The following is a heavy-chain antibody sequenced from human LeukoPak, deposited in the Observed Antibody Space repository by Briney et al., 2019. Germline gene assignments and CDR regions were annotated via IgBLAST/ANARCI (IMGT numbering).Heavy chain of an antibody. CDR2: IYWNDDK. D-gene: IGHD3-3*01. CDR1: GFSLSTSGVG. CDR3: AHSVGDFWSGCRTTFNY. V-gene: IGHV2-5*01. Sequence: SGPTLVNPTQTLTLTCTFYGFSLSTSGVGVGWIRQPTGKALERLAHIYWNDDKRYSPSLKSRLTITTDTSKNQVVLTMTNMDPVDTARYYSAHSVGDFWSGCRTTFNYWGQGTLVTVSS. J-gene: IGHJ4*02.